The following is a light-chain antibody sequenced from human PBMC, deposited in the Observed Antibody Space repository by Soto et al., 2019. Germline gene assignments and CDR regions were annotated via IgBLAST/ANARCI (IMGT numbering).Light chain of an antibody. Sequence: DIVMTQSPVSLPVTPGEPASISCKSSQSLLHTDGYKYLDWYVQKAGQSPQLLIYLGSHRASGVPDRISGSGSGTDFTLKISKVEADDVGVYYCMQTLQTQFTFGPGTKLDIE. CDR3: MQTLQTQFT. V-gene: IGKV2-28*01. CDR1: QSLLHTDGYKY. CDR2: LGS. J-gene: IGKJ3*01.